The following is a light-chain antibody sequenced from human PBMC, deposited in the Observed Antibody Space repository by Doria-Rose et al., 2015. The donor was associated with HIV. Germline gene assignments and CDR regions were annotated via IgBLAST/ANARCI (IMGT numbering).Light chain of an antibody. CDR2: AAS. V-gene: IGKV1-39*01. J-gene: IGKJ1*01. Sequence: DIQVTQSPSSLSAPIGDRVTITCRASQTVSTYLNWFQQEPGKAPKLLIYAASRLQSGVPSRFSGSGSGTDFTLTISGLQPGDFATYYCQQTYSSPPWTFGQGTKVEMK. CDR3: QQTYSSPPWT. CDR1: QTVSTY.